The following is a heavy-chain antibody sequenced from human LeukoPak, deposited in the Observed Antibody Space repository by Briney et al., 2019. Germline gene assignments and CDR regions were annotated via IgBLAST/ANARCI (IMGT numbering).Heavy chain of an antibody. D-gene: IGHD5-12*01. J-gene: IGHJ5*02. V-gene: IGHV4-30-4*01. CDR2: IYYSGST. CDR3: ARVGIVATKGFDP. Sequence: SQTLSLTCTVSGGSISSGDYYWSWIRQPPGKGLEWIGYIYYSGSTYYNPSLKSRVTISVDTSKNQFSLKLSSVTAADTAVYYCARVGIVATKGFDPWGQGTLVTVSS. CDR1: GGSISSGDYY.